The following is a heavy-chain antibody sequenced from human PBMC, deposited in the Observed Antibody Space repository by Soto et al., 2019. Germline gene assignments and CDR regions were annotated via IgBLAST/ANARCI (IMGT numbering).Heavy chain of an antibody. Sequence: SETLSLTCTVSGGSISGYYWSWIRQPPGRGLEWIGYIYSSGSTNYNPSLKSRVTISVDTSKNQFSLKLSSVTAADTAVYYCARAKAPLYSSSWYWFAPWGQGTLVTVSS. CDR2: IYSSGST. D-gene: IGHD6-13*01. CDR1: GGSISGYY. V-gene: IGHV4-59*08. CDR3: ARAKAPLYSSSWYWFAP. J-gene: IGHJ5*02.